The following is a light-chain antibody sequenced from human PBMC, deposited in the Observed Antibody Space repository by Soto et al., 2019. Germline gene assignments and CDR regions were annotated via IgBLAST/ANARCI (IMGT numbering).Light chain of an antibody. CDR2: GNS. CDR3: QSYDSRLSGSV. CDR1: SSNIGAGYD. V-gene: IGLV1-40*01. J-gene: IGLJ1*01. Sequence: QSALTQPPSVSGAPGQRVTISCTGSSSNIGAGYDVHWYQQLPGTAPKLLIYGNSNRPSGVPDRFSGSKSGTSASLAITGLQAEDEADYYCQSYDSRLSGSVFGTGTKLTVL.